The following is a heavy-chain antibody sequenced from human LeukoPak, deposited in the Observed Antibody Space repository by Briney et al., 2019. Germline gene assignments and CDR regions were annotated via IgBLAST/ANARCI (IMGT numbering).Heavy chain of an antibody. D-gene: IGHD6-19*01. J-gene: IGHJ3*01. CDR1: GFTFSSYA. CDR3: AKRCVRGWSTDAFDF. CDR2: IRGSDGIT. Sequence: GGSLRLSCAASGFTFSSYAMSRVRQAPGKGLEWVSTIRGSDGITYYADSVKGRFTISRDNSKNTLYLQMNGLRAEDTAVYYCAKRCVRGWSTDAFDFWGQGTMVTVSS. V-gene: IGHV3-23*01.